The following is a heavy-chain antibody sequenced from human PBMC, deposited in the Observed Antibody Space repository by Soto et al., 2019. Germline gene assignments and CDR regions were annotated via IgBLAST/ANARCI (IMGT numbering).Heavy chain of an antibody. Sequence: QVQLVQSGAEVKKPGASLRVSCETSGGTSTIYTITWVRQAPGQGLQWMGRIVPTLRITNYAQEFQGRLTITADSSTRTAHIELTSLTSEDTAVYSCATDKYGAGRVGVHSWGQGTLVTVSS. D-gene: IGHD1-26*01. J-gene: IGHJ5*02. CDR2: IVPTLRIT. CDR1: GGTSTIYT. V-gene: IGHV1-69*08. CDR3: ATDKYGAGRVGVHS.